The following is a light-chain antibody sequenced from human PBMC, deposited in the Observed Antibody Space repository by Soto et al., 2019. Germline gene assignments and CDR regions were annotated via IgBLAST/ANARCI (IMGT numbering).Light chain of an antibody. J-gene: IGKJ1*01. CDR2: GAT. Sequence: VFTRSPATLSLSPGDRATLSCRARQSVSSNLAWYQQKPGQAPRLLIHGATTRATGIPARFSGSGSGTEFTLTISSLQSEDFAVYYCQQYNNWPRPFGQGGKVAIK. CDR1: QSVSSN. CDR3: QQYNNWPRP. V-gene: IGKV3-15*01.